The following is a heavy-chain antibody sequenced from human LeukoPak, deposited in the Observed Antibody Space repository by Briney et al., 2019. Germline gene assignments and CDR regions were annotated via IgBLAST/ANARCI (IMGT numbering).Heavy chain of an antibody. V-gene: IGHV4-59*01. D-gene: IGHD3-9*01. J-gene: IGHJ3*02. CDR3: ARARYVNSFYAFDI. CDR2: LSKSGNT. Sequence: KPSETLSLTCTVSGGSISSYYRSWIRLPPGKGLEWIGYLSKSGNTNYSPSLKSRVTIFGDTSKNQFFLKLSSVTAADTAVYYCARARYVNSFYAFDIWGQGTLVTVSS. CDR1: GGSISSYY.